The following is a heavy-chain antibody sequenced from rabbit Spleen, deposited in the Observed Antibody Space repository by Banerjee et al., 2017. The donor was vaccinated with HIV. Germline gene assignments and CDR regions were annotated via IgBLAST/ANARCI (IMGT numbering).Heavy chain of an antibody. Sequence: QEQLEESGGDLVKPGASLTLTCTASGFSFSGRYWICWVRQAPGKGPEWIACIHDTNNGATYYASWAKGRFTISKTSSTTVTLQMTSLTGADTATYFCARNVGNNVGRTRLDLWGQGTLVTVS. CDR1: GFSFSGRYW. CDR3: ARNVGNNVGRTRLDL. J-gene: IGHJ3*01. D-gene: IGHD4-2*01. CDR2: IHDTNNGAT. V-gene: IGHV1S45*01.